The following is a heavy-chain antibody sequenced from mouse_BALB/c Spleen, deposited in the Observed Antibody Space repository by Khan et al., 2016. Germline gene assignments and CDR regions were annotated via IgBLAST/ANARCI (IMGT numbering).Heavy chain of an antibody. J-gene: IGHJ1*01. CDR3: AREYGNYWYFEV. V-gene: IGHV7-3*02. Sequence: EVELVESGGGLVQPGGSLRLSCATSGFTFTDYYMSWVRQPPGKALEWLGFIRNKANGYTTEYSASVKGRFTISRDNSQSILYLQMNTLRAEDSATDYCAREYGNYWYFEVWGAGTTVTVSS. CDR1: GFTFTDYY. CDR2: IRNKANGYTT. D-gene: IGHD2-10*02.